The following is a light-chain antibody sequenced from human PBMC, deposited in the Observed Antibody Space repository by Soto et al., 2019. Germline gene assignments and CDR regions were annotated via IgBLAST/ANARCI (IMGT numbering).Light chain of an antibody. CDR1: SSNIGSNT. J-gene: IGLJ7*01. V-gene: IGLV1-44*01. CDR3: AAWDDSLNGPV. CDR2: SNN. Sequence: QPVLTQPPSASGTPGQRVTISCSGSSSNIGSNTVNWYQQLPGTAPKLLIYSNNQRPSGVPDRFSGSKSGTSASLAISGLQSEDEGAYYCAAWDDSLNGPVFGGGTQLTVL.